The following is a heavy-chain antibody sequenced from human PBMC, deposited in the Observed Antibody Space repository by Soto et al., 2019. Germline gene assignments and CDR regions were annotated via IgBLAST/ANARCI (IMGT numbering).Heavy chain of an antibody. CDR1: GFNFRTYA. CDR3: AKAIRLHFDS. J-gene: IGHJ4*02. D-gene: IGHD4-17*01. Sequence: EVQLLESGGSLVQPGGSLRLSCVASGFNFRTYAMSWVRQAPGKGLEWVAAISGSGNKTYYADSVKGRFTISRNNSKDTLSLQMNSLRAEDTALYYCAKAIRLHFDSWGQGTLVTVSS. V-gene: IGHV3-23*01. CDR2: ISGSGNKT.